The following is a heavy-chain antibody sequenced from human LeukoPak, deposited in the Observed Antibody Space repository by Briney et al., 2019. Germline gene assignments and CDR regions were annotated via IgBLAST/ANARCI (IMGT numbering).Heavy chain of an antibody. CDR2: ISWNSGNI. V-gene: IGHV3-9*01. CDR1: GFIFDDYA. J-gene: IGHJ6*02. CDR3: AKDKDDFWSGGMDV. D-gene: IGHD3-3*01. Sequence: PGGSLRLSCAASGFIFDDYAMHWVRQAPGKGLEWVSGISWNSGNIEYADSVKGRFTISRDNAKNSLYLQMNSLRAEDTALYYCAKDKDDFWSGGMDVWGQGTTVTVSS.